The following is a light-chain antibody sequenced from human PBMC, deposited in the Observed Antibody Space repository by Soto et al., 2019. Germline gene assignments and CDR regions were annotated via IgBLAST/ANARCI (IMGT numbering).Light chain of an antibody. CDR1: SSDVGYYNY. Sequence: QSALTQPRSVSGSPGQSVTISCTGTSSDVGYYNYVSWYQQHPGKAPKIMIYDVNKRPPGVPDRFSGSKSGNTASLTISGLQAEDEADYYCCSYAGSYTWVFGGGTKLTVL. V-gene: IGLV2-11*01. J-gene: IGLJ3*02. CDR3: CSYAGSYTWV. CDR2: DVN.